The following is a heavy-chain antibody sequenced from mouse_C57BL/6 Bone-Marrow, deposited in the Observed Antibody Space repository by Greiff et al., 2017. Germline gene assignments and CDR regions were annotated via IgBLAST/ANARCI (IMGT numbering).Heavy chain of an antibody. J-gene: IGHJ4*01. CDR2: IYPGNSDT. CDR3: TRRDYYGTPMDY. D-gene: IGHD2-1*01. Sequence: VQLQQSGPVLARPGASVKMSCKTSGYTFTSYWMHWVKQRPGQGLEWIGAIYPGNSDTSYNQKFKGKAKLTAVTSASTAYMELSSLTNEDSAVYYCTRRDYYGTPMDYWGQGTSVTVSS. CDR1: GYTFTSYW. V-gene: IGHV1-5*01.